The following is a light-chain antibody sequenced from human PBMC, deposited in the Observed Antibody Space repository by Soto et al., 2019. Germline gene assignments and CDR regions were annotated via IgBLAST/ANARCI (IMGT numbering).Light chain of an antibody. CDR3: QQGYSTPIN. J-gene: IGKJ5*01. V-gene: IGKV1-39*01. CDR2: AAS. CDR1: QSISSY. Sequence: DIQMTQSPSSLSASLGDRVAITCRASQSISSYLNWYQQKPGQAPKVLIYAASNLQSGVPSRFSGSGSGTDFALNISSLQPEDFATYYCQQGYSTPINFGQGTRLEIK.